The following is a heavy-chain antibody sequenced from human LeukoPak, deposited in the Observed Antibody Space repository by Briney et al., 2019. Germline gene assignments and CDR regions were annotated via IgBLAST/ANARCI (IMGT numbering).Heavy chain of an antibody. J-gene: IGHJ6*03. D-gene: IGHD2-2*01. CDR2: IYYSGST. CDR1: GDSISSIGSY. Sequence: SETLSLTCTVSGDSISSIGSYWGWIRQPPGKGLEWIGNIYYSGSTFYNPSLKSRVTISVDTSKNQFSLKVTSVTAADTAVYYCARHSNYYYYMDVWGKGSTVTVSS. CDR3: ARHSNYYYYMDV. V-gene: IGHV4-39*01.